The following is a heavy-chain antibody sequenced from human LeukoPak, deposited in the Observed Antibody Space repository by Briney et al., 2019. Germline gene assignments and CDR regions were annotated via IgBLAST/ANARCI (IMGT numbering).Heavy chain of an antibody. CDR3: ARLKIYCTGGVCLLPIDY. CDR2: ISSSTSSK. CDR1: GFTFSTYS. Sequence: GGSLRLSCAASGFTFSTYSMNWVRQAPGKGLEWVSSISSSTSSKYYADSVKGRFTISRDNAKDSLYLQMNSLRAEDTAVYYCARLKIYCTGGVCLLPIDYWGQGTLVTVSS. D-gene: IGHD2-8*02. J-gene: IGHJ4*02. V-gene: IGHV3-21*01.